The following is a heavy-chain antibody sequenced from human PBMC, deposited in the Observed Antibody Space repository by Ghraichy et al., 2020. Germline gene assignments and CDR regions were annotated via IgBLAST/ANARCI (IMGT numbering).Heavy chain of an antibody. CDR1: GFTFSSYA. CDR2: ISVSGANT. D-gene: IGHD6-19*01. V-gene: IGHV3-23*01. Sequence: GGSLRLSCAASGFTFSSYAMSWVRQAPGKGLEWVSGISVSGANTYYADSVKGRFTVSRDESMHTVYLQMNGLRAEDTAEYYCAKVVPTGGWPLDAFATWGQATMVTLSS. J-gene: IGHJ3*02. CDR3: AKVVPTGGWPLDAFAT.